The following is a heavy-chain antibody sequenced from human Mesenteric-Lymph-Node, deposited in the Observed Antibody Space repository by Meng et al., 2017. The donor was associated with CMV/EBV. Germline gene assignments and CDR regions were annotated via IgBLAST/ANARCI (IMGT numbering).Heavy chain of an antibody. D-gene: IGHD2-8*02. V-gene: IGHV3-30*02. CDR2: IRYDGSNK. CDR1: GFTFSSYG. Sequence: GESLKISCAASGFTFSSYGMHWVRQAPGKGLEWVAFIRYDGSNKYYADSVKGRFTISRDNSKNTLYLQMNSLRAEDTAVYYCANFPWGMELPTTLADYWGQGTLVTVSS. CDR3: ANFPWGMELPTTLADY. J-gene: IGHJ4*02.